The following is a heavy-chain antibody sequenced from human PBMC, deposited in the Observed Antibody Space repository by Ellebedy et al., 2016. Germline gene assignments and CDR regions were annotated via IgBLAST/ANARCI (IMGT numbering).Heavy chain of an antibody. D-gene: IGHD3-3*01. CDR3: ARDGSEWSRDY. V-gene: IGHV3-21*01. CDR2: IVFSGTAA. J-gene: IGHJ4*02. Sequence: GESLKISXAASGFTFNIAGMTWVRQAPGKGLEWVGTIVFSGTAAYYSDSVKGRFIISRDNAKNSLFLQMNSLRVEDTAVYYCARDGSEWSRDYWGQGTLVTVSP. CDR1: GFTFNIAG.